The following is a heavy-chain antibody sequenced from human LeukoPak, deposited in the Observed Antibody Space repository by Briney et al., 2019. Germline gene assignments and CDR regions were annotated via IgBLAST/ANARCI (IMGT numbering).Heavy chain of an antibody. CDR1: GGSISGYY. D-gene: IGHD3-22*01. Sequence: PSETLSLTCTVSGGSISGYYWSWIRQPPGKGLEWIGHIYFSGSTDYNPSLKSRVTISVDTPKNQFSLKLTSVTAADTAVYYCARDGRGYYSESWFDPWGQGALVTVSS. V-gene: IGHV4-59*01. CDR2: IYFSGST. J-gene: IGHJ5*02. CDR3: ARDGRGYYSESWFDP.